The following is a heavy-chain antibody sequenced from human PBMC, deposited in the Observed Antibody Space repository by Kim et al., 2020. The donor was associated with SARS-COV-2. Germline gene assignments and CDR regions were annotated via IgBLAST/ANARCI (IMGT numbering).Heavy chain of an antibody. CDR2: IYYSGST. Sequence: SETLSLTCTVSGGSISSSSYYWGWIRQPPGKGLEWIGSIYYSGSTYYNPSLKSRVTISVDTSKNQFSLKLSSVTAADTAVYYCARGGLRFLEWLLAEDTVDYWGQGTLVTVSS. CDR3: ARGGLRFLEWLLAEDTVDY. V-gene: IGHV4-39*07. CDR1: GGSISSSSYY. D-gene: IGHD3-3*01. J-gene: IGHJ4*02.